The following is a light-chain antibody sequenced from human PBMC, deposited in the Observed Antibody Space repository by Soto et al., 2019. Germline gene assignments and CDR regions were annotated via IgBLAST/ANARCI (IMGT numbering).Light chain of an antibody. V-gene: IGLV2-14*01. CDR1: STDVGGYNY. Sequence: QSVLTQPSSVSGSPGQSITISCTRTSTDVGGYNYVYWYQHHSGKAPKLLIYEVTNRPSGISDRFSGSKSVNTASLSISGPQAEDESDYYCGSYSSADTPFVFGAGTKLTVL. CDR3: GSYSSADTPFV. J-gene: IGLJ1*01. CDR2: EVT.